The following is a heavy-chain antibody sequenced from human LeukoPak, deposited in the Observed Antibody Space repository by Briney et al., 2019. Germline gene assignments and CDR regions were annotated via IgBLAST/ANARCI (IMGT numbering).Heavy chain of an antibody. D-gene: IGHD4-17*01. J-gene: IGHJ4*02. CDR2: ISGSGST. CDR3: ARVVNHGYSDY. Sequence: SETLSLTCSVSGDSISYFYWSWIRQAAGKGLEWIGRISGSGSTDYNPSLQSRVTILLDTSKNQFSLKLSSVSAADTAVYYCARVVNHGYSDYWGQGTLVTVSS. V-gene: IGHV4-4*07. CDR1: GDSISYFY.